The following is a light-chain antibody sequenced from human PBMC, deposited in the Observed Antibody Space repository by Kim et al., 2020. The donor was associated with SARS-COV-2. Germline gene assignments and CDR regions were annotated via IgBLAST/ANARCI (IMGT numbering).Light chain of an antibody. CDR3: QSYESSLGGSL. J-gene: IGLJ3*02. Sequence: QSVLTQPPSVSGAPGQRVTISCTGSSSNIGTRFDVNWYQQVPGTAPKLLIYGNNNRPSGVPGRFSGFKSGTSASLAITGLQPEDEADYYCQSYESSLGGSLFGGGTQLTVL. V-gene: IGLV1-40*01. CDR1: SSNIGTRFD. CDR2: GNN.